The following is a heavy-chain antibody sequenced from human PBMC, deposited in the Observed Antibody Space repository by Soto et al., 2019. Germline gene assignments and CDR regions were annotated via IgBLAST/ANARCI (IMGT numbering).Heavy chain of an antibody. CDR2: VIPVFDTA. J-gene: IGHJ4*02. Sequence: QVQLVQSGAEVKKPGSSVRISCKASGDTFDTYAFTWVRQAPGQGLEWLGGVIPVFDTARYAQHFQGRVTITADEFSSTAYLELRSLRPEDTAVYYCARGLGASTRDRECSRHTCYVAGGYWGQGTLVTVSS. D-gene: IGHD2-2*01. CDR1: GDTFDTYA. V-gene: IGHV1-69*01. CDR3: ARGLGASTRDRECSRHTCYVAGGY.